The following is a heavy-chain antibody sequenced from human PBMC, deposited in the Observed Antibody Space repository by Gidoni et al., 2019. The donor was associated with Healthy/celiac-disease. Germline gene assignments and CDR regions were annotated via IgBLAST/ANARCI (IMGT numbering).Heavy chain of an antibody. CDR3: ARGFYSGSYGGVYYGMDV. J-gene: IGHJ6*02. CDR2: IIPIFGTA. D-gene: IGHD1-26*01. CDR1: VGTFSSYP. V-gene: IGHV1-69*01. Sequence: QVQLVQSGAEVTKPGSSVKVSCKSSVGTFSSYPISWVRPAPGQGLEWMGGIIPIFGTANYAQKFQGRVTITADESTSTAYMELSSLRSEDTAVYYCARGFYSGSYGGVYYGMDVWGQGTTVTVSS.